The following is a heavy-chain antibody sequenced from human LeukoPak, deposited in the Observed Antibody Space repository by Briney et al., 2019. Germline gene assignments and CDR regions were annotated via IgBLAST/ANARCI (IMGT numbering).Heavy chain of an antibody. D-gene: IGHD1-26*01. CDR1: GFTFSGSA. Sequence: GGPLRLSCAASGFTFSGSAMHWVRQASGKGLEWVGRIRSKANSYATAYAASVKGRFTISRDDSKNTAYLQMNSLKTEDTAVYYCTRHWITRGSSEYYFDYWGQGTLVTVSS. V-gene: IGHV3-73*01. CDR3: TRHWITRGSSEYYFDY. CDR2: IRSKANSYAT. J-gene: IGHJ4*02.